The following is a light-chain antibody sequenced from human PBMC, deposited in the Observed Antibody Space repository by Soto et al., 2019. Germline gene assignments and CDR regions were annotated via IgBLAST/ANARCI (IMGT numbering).Light chain of an antibody. CDR2: EVS. V-gene: IGLV2-14*01. J-gene: IGLJ2*01. Sequence: QSALTQPASASGSPGQSVTISCTGTSSDVGGYNYVSWYQQHPGKAPKLMIYEVSNRPSGVSNRFSGSKSGNTASLTISGLQAEDEADYYCSSSTSSDTLLFGGGTKLTVL. CDR3: SSSTSSDTLL. CDR1: SSDVGGYNY.